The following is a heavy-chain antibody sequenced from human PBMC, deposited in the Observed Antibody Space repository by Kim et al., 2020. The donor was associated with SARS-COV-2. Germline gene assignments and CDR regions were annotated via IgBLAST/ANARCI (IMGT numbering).Heavy chain of an antibody. V-gene: IGHV3-23*01. Sequence: SGGGGRTHYADSVKGRFTISRDNSKNTLFLHMNSLSADDTAIYYCDGSDFWGQGTLVTVSS. CDR2: SGGGGRT. J-gene: IGHJ4*02. CDR3: DGSDF.